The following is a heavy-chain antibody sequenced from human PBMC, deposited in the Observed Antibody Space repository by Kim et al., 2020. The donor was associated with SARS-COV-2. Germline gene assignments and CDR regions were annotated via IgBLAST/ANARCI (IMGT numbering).Heavy chain of an antibody. J-gene: IGHJ4*02. CDR3: AKDSWLAAAGTPRSGDFDY. CDR1: GFTFDDYA. CDR2: ISWDGGST. D-gene: IGHD6-13*01. Sequence: GGSLRLSCAASGFTFDDYAMHWVRQAPGKGLEWVSLISWDGGSTYYADSVKGRFTISRDNSKNSLYLQMNSLRAEDTALYYCAKDSWLAAAGTPRSGDFDYWGQGTLVTVSS. V-gene: IGHV3-43D*03.